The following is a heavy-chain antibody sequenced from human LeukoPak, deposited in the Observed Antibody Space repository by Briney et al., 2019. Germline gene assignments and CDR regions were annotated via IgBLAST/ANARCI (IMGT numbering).Heavy chain of an antibody. J-gene: IGHJ4*02. CDR1: GFSFSSHN. Sequence: ARSLTPSCAASGFSFSSHNMNWVRQAQRKGMGWVSFISSDGRHMYYEDSVKGRFTISRDNAKASLFLHLDSLTADDTAVYYCAREAPDWDVPDYWGQGTLVIV. CDR3: AREAPDWDVPDY. V-gene: IGHV3-21*01. D-gene: IGHD1-1*01. CDR2: ISSDGRHM.